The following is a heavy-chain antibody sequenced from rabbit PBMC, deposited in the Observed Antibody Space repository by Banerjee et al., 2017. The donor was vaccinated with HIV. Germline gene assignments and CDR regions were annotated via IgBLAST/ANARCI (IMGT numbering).Heavy chain of an antibody. CDR2: IYTGSGAT. CDR3: ARDLAGVIGWNFGL. V-gene: IGHV1S43*01. D-gene: IGHD4-1*01. Sequence: QQLLEESGGGLVKPGGSLTLTCKASGLDFSSSYWICWVRQAPGKGLEWIGCIYTGSGATYYASWVNGRFTISRSTSLNTVDLKMTSLTAADTATYFCARDLAGVIGWNFGLWGQGTLVTVS. CDR1: GLDFSSSYW. J-gene: IGHJ3*01.